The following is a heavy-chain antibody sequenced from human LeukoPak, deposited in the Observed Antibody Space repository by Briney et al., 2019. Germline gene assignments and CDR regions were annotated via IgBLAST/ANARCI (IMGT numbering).Heavy chain of an antibody. CDR3: ARDQDYYDSSGNILRDAFDI. J-gene: IGHJ3*02. CDR1: GGSISSGDYY. Sequence: PSETLSLTCTVSGGSISSGDYYWSWIRQPPGKGLEWIGYIYYSGSTYYNPSLKSRVTISVDTSKNQFSLKLSSVTAADTAVYYCARDQDYYDSSGNILRDAFDIWGQGTMVTVSS. V-gene: IGHV4-30-4*01. D-gene: IGHD3-22*01. CDR2: IYYSGST.